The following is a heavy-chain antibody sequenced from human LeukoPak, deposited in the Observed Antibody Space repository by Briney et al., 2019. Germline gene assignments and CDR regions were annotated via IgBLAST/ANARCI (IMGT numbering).Heavy chain of an antibody. CDR3: AKAIRARDWFDP. J-gene: IGHJ5*02. D-gene: IGHD5-24*01. CDR1: GGSISSYY. Sequence: SETLSLTCTVSGGSISSYYWSWIRQPPGKGLEWIGYIYYSGSTNYYASLKSRVTISVDTSKNQCSLKLSSVTAADTAVYYCAKAIRARDWFDPWGQGTLVTVSS. V-gene: IGHV4-59*01. CDR2: IYYSGST.